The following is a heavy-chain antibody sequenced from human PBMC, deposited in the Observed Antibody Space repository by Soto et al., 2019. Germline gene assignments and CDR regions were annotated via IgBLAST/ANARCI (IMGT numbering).Heavy chain of an antibody. CDR3: SRLGEDCSSTSCYLGYYYAMDV. V-gene: IGHV4-31*03. J-gene: IGHJ6*02. Sequence: QVQLQESGPGLVEPSQTLSLTCSVSGGSISSGGYYWSWIRQHPGKGLEWIGYIYYSGRTFYNPSLNSRVSISVDTSKNQFSLKLSSVTAADAGVYYCSRLGEDCSSTSCYLGYYYAMDVWGQGTTVTVSS. CDR1: GGSISSGGYY. CDR2: IYYSGRT. D-gene: IGHD2-2*01.